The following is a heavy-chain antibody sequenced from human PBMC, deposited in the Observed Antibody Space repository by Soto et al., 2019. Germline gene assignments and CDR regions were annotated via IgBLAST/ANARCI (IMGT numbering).Heavy chain of an antibody. D-gene: IGHD1-26*01. V-gene: IGHV4-59*01. Sequence: SETLSLTCTVSGGSISSYYWSWIRQPPGKGLEWIGYIYYSGSTNYNPSLKSRVTISVDTSKNQFSLKLSSVTAADTAVYYCATVGWALLRGRGWFDPWGQGTLVTVSS. CDR3: ATVGWALLRGRGWFDP. J-gene: IGHJ5*02. CDR1: GGSISSYY. CDR2: IYYSGST.